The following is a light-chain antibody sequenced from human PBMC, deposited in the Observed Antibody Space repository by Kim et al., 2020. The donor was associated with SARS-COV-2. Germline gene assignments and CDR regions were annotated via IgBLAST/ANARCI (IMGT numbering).Light chain of an antibody. CDR2: EVS. Sequence: GESVTMSCTGTRSDVGSYNYVSWYQQHPGRAPKLMHNEVSRRPSGVPDRFSASKTGNTASLTVSGLQAEDEADYYCSSYAGSNNFVFGAGTKVTVL. CDR1: RSDVGSYNY. V-gene: IGLV2-8*01. CDR3: SSYAGSNNFV. J-gene: IGLJ1*01.